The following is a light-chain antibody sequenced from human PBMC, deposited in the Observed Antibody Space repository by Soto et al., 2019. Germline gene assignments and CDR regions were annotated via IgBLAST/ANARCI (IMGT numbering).Light chain of an antibody. Sequence: QSALTQPPSVSGSPGQTVTISSTGTSRDVGKYDRVSWYQQPPGTAPKLIIYEVTNRPSGVPARFSGSKSGNTASLTISGLQAEDEADYYCSAYTNTSRYVFGAGTKVTVL. CDR2: EVT. CDR1: SRDVGKYDR. J-gene: IGLJ1*01. V-gene: IGLV2-18*02. CDR3: SAYTNTSRYV.